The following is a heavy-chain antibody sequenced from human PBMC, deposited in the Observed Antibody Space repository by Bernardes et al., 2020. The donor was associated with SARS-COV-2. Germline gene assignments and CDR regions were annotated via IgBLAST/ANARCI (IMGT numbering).Heavy chain of an antibody. J-gene: IGHJ4*02. CDR2: INKDESEK. CDR1: GFIFRGYW. CDR3: TTGLIATDETNFDY. D-gene: IGHD6-13*01. V-gene: IGHV3-7*01. Sequence: GGSLRLSCAASGFIFRGYWMSWVRQAPGKGLEWVAKINKDESEKYYVDSVKGRFTISRDNAENSLHLQMNSLRAEDTAVYYCTTGLIATDETNFDYWGQGILVTVSS.